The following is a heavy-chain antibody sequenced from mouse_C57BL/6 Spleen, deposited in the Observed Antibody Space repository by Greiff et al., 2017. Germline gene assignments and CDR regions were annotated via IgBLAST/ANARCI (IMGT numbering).Heavy chain of an antibody. CDR2: INPSTGGT. V-gene: IGHV1-42*01. D-gene: IGHD2-4*01. Sequence: VQLKESGPELVKPGASVKISCKASGYSFTGYYMNWVKQSPEKSLEWIGEINPSTGGTTYNQKFKAKATLTVDKSSSTAYMQLKSLTSEDSAVYYYARRGYDYDYFDYWGQGTTLTVSS. J-gene: IGHJ2*01. CDR1: GYSFTGYY. CDR3: ARRGYDYDYFDY.